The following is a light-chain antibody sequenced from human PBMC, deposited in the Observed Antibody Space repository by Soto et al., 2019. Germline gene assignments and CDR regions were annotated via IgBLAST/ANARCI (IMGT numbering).Light chain of an antibody. Sequence: DSQRTDPPASVTASVGDRITITCRASQEIGGRLAWLQQKPGKAPQYLIQAASILQSGVPSRFSGSGSGTEFILTINNLQPEDFATYYCQQNYRTPPTFGGGSKV. CDR1: QEIGGR. CDR3: QQNYRTPPT. V-gene: IGKV1-12*01. CDR2: AAS. J-gene: IGKJ4*01.